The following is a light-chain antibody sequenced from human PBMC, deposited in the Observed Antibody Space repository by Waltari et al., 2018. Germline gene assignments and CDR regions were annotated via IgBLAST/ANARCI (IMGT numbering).Light chain of an antibody. Sequence: QSALTQPRSVSGSPGQSVTLSCTGTNSDVGAYNYVSWYQQRPGQAPKPVVYDVDKRPPGVPDRFSGSKAGNTASLTISGLQTDDEADYYCCSYAGRYTSVFGGGTKVTVL. CDR3: CSYAGRYTSV. CDR1: NSDVGAYNY. CDR2: DVD. V-gene: IGLV2-11*01. J-gene: IGLJ2*01.